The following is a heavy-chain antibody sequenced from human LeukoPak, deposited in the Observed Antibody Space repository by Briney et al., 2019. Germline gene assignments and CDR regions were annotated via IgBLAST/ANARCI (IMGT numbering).Heavy chain of an antibody. Sequence: GGSLRLSCAASGFTFDDYGMSWVRQAPGKGLEWVSGINWNGGNTVYADSVKGRFTISRDNAKNSLYLQMNSLRAEDTALYYCARVPAYCSGGSCYSFDYWGQGTLVTVSS. V-gene: IGHV3-20*04. CDR3: ARVPAYCSGGSCYSFDY. J-gene: IGHJ4*02. CDR1: GFTFDDYG. CDR2: INWNGGNT. D-gene: IGHD2-15*01.